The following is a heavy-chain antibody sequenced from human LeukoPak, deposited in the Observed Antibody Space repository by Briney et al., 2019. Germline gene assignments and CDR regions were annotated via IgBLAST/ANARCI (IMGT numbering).Heavy chain of an antibody. CDR1: GFSFTTYW. CDR2: IKQDGTEK. Sequence: GGSLRLSCAASGFSFTTYWMSWVRQAPGKGLEWVANIKQDGTEKYYVDSVKGRFTISRDNAKNSLYLQMNSLRVEDTAVYYCAELGITMIGGVWGKGTTVTISS. CDR3: AELGITMIGGV. J-gene: IGHJ6*04. D-gene: IGHD3-10*02. V-gene: IGHV3-7*01.